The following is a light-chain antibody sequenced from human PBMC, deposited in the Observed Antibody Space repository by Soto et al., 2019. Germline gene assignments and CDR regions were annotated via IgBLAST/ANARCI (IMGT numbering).Light chain of an antibody. J-gene: IGLJ2*01. Sequence: QSVLTQPASVYGSPGQSITISCTGTRSDIGAYNFVSWYHQHPGEVPKLILYDVNVRPSVVSNRFSGSKSGNTASLTISGLQAEDEADYYCTSWTTSTTMIFGGGTKLTVL. CDR1: RSDIGAYNF. CDR2: DVN. CDR3: TSWTTSTTMI. V-gene: IGLV2-14*03.